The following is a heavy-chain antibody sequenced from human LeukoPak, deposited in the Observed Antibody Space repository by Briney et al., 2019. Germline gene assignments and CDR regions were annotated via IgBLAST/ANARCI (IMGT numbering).Heavy chain of an antibody. CDR2: INHSGST. Sequence: SETLSLTCAVYGGSFSGYYWSWIRQPPGKGLEWIGEINHSGSTNYNPSLKSRLTISVDTSKNQFSLKLSSVPAADTAMYYCARGRYFRVPAAIRHLDYWGQGTLVTVSS. J-gene: IGHJ4*02. D-gene: IGHD2-2*02. CDR3: ARGRYFRVPAAIRHLDY. CDR1: GGSFSGYY. V-gene: IGHV4-34*01.